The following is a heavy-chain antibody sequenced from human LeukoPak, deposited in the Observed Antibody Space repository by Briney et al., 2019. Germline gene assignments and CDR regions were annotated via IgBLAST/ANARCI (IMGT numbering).Heavy chain of an antibody. J-gene: IGHJ4*02. CDR3: ARGGNWNEVIDY. D-gene: IGHD1-1*01. V-gene: IGHV4-34*01. CDR2: INHSGST. Sequence: SETLSLTCAVYGGSFSGYYWSWIGQPPGKGLEWIGEINHSGSTNYNPSLKSRVTISVDTSKNQFSLKLSSVTAADTAVYYCARGGNWNEVIDYWGQGTLVTVSS. CDR1: GGSFSGYY.